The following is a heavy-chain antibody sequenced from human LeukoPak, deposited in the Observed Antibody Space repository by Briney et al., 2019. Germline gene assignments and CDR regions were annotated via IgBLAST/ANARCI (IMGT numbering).Heavy chain of an antibody. CDR1: GFTFRSYG. Sequence: GGTLRLSCAASGFTFRSYGMSWVRQAPGKGLEWVSGISGSGGRTFYADSVKGRFTISRDKSKNSLYLQMNSLRAEDMALYYCAKGGGGRLIYYYYMDVWGKGTTVTVSS. CDR3: AKGGGGRLIYYYYMDV. J-gene: IGHJ6*03. D-gene: IGHD3-16*01. V-gene: IGHV3-23*01. CDR2: ISGSGGRT.